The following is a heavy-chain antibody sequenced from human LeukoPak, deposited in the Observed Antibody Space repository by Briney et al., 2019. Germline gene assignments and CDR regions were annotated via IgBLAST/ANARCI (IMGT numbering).Heavy chain of an antibody. J-gene: IGHJ4*02. Sequence: PGGSLRLSCAASGFTFGDYYMSWIRQAPGKGLEWVSYISSSGSTIYYADSVKGRFTISRDNAKNSLYLQMNSLRAEDTAVYYCARESIAVAGTPVDYWGQGTLVTVSS. V-gene: IGHV3-11*01. CDR3: ARESIAVAGTPVDY. D-gene: IGHD6-19*01. CDR2: ISSSGSTI. CDR1: GFTFGDYY.